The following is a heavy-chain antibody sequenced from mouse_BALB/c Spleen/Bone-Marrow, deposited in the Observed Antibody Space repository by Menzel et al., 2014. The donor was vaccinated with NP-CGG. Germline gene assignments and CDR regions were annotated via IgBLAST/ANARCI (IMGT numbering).Heavy chain of an antibody. J-gene: IGHJ3*01. CDR1: GYSITSDYA. D-gene: IGHD3-1*01. Sequence: EVKLMESGPGLVKPSQSLSLTCTVTGYSITSDYAWNWIRQFPGSKLEWMGYISYSGSTSYNPSLKSRISITRDTSKNQFFLQLNSVTTEDTATYYCARGGARATGWFAYWGQGTLVTVSA. V-gene: IGHV3-2*02. CDR2: ISYSGST. CDR3: ARGGARATGWFAY.